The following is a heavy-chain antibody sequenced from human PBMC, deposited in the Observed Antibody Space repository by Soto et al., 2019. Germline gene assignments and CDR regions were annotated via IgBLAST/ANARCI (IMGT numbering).Heavy chain of an antibody. J-gene: IGHJ6*02. CDR1: EFTFSSYS. Sequence: GGSLRLSCAASEFTFSSYSMNWVRQAPGKGLEWVSSISSSSSYIYYADSMKGRFTISRDNAKNSLSLQMNSLRAEDTAVYYCARETDWNALRDVWGQGTTVTVSS. D-gene: IGHD1-1*01. CDR3: ARETDWNALRDV. V-gene: IGHV3-21*01. CDR2: ISSSSSYI.